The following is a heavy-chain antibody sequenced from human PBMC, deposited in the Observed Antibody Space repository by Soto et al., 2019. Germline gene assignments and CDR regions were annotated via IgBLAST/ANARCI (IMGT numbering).Heavy chain of an antibody. D-gene: IGHD3-22*01. Sequence: SETLSLTCTVSGGSISSGGYYWSWIRQHPGKGLEWIGYIYYSGSTYYNPSLKSRVTISVDTSKNQFSLKLSSVTAADTAVYYCARASTMIVVPYYFDYWGQGTLVTVSS. CDR3: ARASTMIVVPYYFDY. CDR1: GGSISSGGYY. V-gene: IGHV4-31*03. J-gene: IGHJ4*02. CDR2: IYYSGST.